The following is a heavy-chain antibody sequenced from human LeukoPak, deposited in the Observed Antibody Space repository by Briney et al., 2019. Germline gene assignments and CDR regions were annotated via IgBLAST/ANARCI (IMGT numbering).Heavy chain of an antibody. D-gene: IGHD5-12*01. CDR3: ARDRRGYSGYEGDPFDI. Sequence: SETLSLTCTVSGGSISSYYWSWIRQPPGKGPEWIGHIFTSGSTNYNPSLESRVTMSIDTSKNQFSLKLTSVTAADTAVYYCARDRRGYSGYEGDPFDIWGQGSRVTVSS. V-gene: IGHV4-4*07. CDR1: GGSISSYY. J-gene: IGHJ3*02. CDR2: IFTSGST.